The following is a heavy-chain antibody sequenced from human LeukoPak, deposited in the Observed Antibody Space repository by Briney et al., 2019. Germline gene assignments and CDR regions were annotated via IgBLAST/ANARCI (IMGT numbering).Heavy chain of an antibody. CDR1: GFTFSSYA. V-gene: IGHV3-23*01. D-gene: IGHD4-23*01. CDR3: AKDLGSVVTPPSLDF. CDR2: ISGSGGDT. Sequence: GGSLRLSCAASGFTFSSYAMSWVRQAPGKGLEWVSAISGSGGDTYYADSVKGRFTISRDNSKNTLYLQMSSLRAKDTAVYYCAKDLGSVVTPPSLDFWGQGTLVTVSS. J-gene: IGHJ4*02.